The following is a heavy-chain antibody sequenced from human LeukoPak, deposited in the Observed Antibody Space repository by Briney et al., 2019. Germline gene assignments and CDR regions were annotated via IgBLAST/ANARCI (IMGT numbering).Heavy chain of an antibody. J-gene: IGHJ4*02. CDR3: AREKSLMTTVTTDFDY. D-gene: IGHD4-17*01. V-gene: IGHV3-21*01. CDR1: GFTFSSYG. Sequence: GGSLRLSCAASGFTFSSYGMHWVRQAPGKGLEWVSSISSSSSYIYYADSVKGRFTISRDNAKNSLYLQMNSLRAEDTAVYYCAREKSLMTTVTTDFDYWGQGTLVTVSS. CDR2: ISSSSSYI.